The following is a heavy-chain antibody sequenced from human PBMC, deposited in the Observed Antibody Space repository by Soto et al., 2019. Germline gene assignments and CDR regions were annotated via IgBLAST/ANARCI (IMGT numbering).Heavy chain of an antibody. D-gene: IGHD6-13*01. CDR2: ISFDGSKI. V-gene: IGHV3-30-3*01. Sequence: QVQLVESGGGVVQPGRSLRLSCAASGFSFSIYAMNWVRQAPGKGLEWVAFISFDGSKIFYAESVKGRFTISRDSSKNTVYLQMNNLRPGDAAVYHCANLLNVAAAGTPHYYGVDVWGQGTTVTVS. CDR3: ANLLNVAAAGTPHYYGVDV. J-gene: IGHJ6*02. CDR1: GFSFSIYA.